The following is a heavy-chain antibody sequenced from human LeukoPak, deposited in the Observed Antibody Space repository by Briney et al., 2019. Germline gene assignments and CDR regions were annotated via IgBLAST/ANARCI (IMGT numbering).Heavy chain of an antibody. CDR3: ARVYQYYFDY. D-gene: IGHD2-8*01. Sequence: SETLSLTCSVSGDSIITYYWSWIRQPAGEGLEWIGRIYSTGSTNYNPSLKSRVTMSVDTSKNQFSLNLISVTAADTAVYYCARVYQYYFDYWGQGTLVTVSS. CDR1: GDSIITYY. CDR2: IYSTGST. V-gene: IGHV4-4*07. J-gene: IGHJ4*02.